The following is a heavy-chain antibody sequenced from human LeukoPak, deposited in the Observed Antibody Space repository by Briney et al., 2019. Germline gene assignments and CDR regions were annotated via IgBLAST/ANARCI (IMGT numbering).Heavy chain of an antibody. CDR2: INHSGST. CDR1: GGSFSGYY. J-gene: IGHJ4*02. Sequence: SETLSLTCAVYGGSFSGYYWSWIRQPPGKGLEWIGEINHSGSTNYNPSLKSRVTISVDTSKNQFSLKLSSVTAADTAVYYCARSQWELLPYYFDYWGQGTLVTVSS. D-gene: IGHD1-26*01. V-gene: IGHV4-34*01. CDR3: ARSQWELLPYYFDY.